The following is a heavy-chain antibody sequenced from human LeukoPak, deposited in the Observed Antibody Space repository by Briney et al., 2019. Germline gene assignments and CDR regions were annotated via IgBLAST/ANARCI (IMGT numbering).Heavy chain of an antibody. Sequence: VGSLRLSCAASGFTFSSYGMHWVRQAPGKGLEWVAFIGYDGNNKYYADSVKGRFTISRDSSKSSLYLQMNSLRAEDTAVYYCAKDHLQYGSGSYYFDYWGQGTLVTVSS. D-gene: IGHD3-10*01. J-gene: IGHJ4*02. CDR2: IGYDGNNK. CDR3: AKDHLQYGSGSYYFDY. V-gene: IGHV3-30*02. CDR1: GFTFSSYG.